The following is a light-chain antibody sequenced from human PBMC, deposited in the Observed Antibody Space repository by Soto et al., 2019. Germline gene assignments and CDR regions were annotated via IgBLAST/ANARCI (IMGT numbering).Light chain of an antibody. CDR2: EVS. Sequence: QSALTQPPSVSGSPGQSVTISCTGTSSDVGSHNRVSWYQQPPGTAPKLMIYEVSNRPSGVPDRFSGSKSGNTASLTISGLQAEDEADYYCSSYTSSSTYVFGTGTKLTV. V-gene: IGLV2-18*02. CDR1: SSDVGSHNR. J-gene: IGLJ1*01. CDR3: SSYTSSSTYV.